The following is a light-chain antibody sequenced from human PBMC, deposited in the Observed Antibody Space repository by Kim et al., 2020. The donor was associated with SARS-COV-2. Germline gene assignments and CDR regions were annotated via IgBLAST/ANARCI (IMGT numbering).Light chain of an antibody. CDR1: QDVNSC. CDR3: QRRSNWPFT. Sequence: LSPGERASLSCVSSQDVNSCLAWYQQTPGHAPRLLIYDAFDRATGIPARFSGSGFGTDFTLAINSLEPEDFAIYYCQRRSNWPFTLGQATRLEIK. V-gene: IGKV3-11*01. J-gene: IGKJ5*01. CDR2: DAF.